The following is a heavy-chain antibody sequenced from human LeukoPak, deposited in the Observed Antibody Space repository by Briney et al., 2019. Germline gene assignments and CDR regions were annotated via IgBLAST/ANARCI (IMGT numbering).Heavy chain of an antibody. Sequence: GGSLRLSCAASGFTFDDYAMHWVRQAPGKGLEWVSLISGDGGSTYYADSVKGRFTISGDKAKNSLYLQMNSLRVEDTAVYYCARDTKYAFDNWGQGTLVTVSS. J-gene: IGHJ4*02. V-gene: IGHV3-43*02. CDR3: ARDTKYAFDN. CDR1: GFTFDDYA. CDR2: ISGDGGST. D-gene: IGHD2-2*01.